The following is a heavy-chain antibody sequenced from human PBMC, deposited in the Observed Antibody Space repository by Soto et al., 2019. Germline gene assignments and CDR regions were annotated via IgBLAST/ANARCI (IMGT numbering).Heavy chain of an antibody. D-gene: IGHD4-4*01. J-gene: IGHJ6*02. CDR2: IYYSGST. CDR1: GGSISSGDYY. CDR3: ARAYYSNSFYYYYYYGMDV. V-gene: IGHV4-30-4*01. Sequence: LSLTCTVSGGSISSGDYYWSWIRQPPGKGLEWIGYIYYSGSTYYNPSLKSRVTISVDTSKNQFSLKLSSVTAADTAVYYCARAYYSNSFYYYYYYGMDVWGQGTTVTVSS.